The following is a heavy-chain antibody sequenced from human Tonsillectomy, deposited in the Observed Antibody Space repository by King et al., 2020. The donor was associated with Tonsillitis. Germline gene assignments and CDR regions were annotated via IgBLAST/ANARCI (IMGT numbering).Heavy chain of an antibody. CDR2: ISDDGSNK. D-gene: IGHD4-17*01. CDR1: GFTFSYFA. Sequence: VQLVESGGGVVQPGRSLKLSCAASGFTFSYFAMHWVRQAPGKGLEWVAVISDDGSNKDYADSVKGRFTISRDNSKNTLDLQMNSLRAEDTALYYCAREYGMGHGDYGWFDPWGQGTLVTVSS. V-gene: IGHV3-30*01. CDR3: AREYGMGHGDYGWFDP. J-gene: IGHJ5*02.